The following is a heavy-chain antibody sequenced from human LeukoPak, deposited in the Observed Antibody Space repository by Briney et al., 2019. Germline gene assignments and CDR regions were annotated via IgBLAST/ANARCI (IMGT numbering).Heavy chain of an antibody. CDR2: ISSSGSTR. CDR1: GFTFSDYY. V-gene: IGHV3-11*01. Sequence: PGGSLRLSCAASGFTFSDYYMSWIRQAPGKGLEWVSYISSSGSTRYYADSVKGRFAISRDNAKNSLYLQMSSLRAEDTAVYYCARDSDLVPAAMWGQGTLVTVSS. CDR3: ARDSDLVPAAM. D-gene: IGHD2-2*01. J-gene: IGHJ4*02.